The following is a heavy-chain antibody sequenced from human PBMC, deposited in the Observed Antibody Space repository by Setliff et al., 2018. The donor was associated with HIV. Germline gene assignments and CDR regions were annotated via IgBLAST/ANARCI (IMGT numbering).Heavy chain of an antibody. CDR2: IIPILDIA. D-gene: IGHD3-10*01. CDR1: GGTFSNYA. J-gene: IGHJ6*03. V-gene: IGHV1-69*10. Sequence: SVKVSCKTSGGTFSNYAISWVRQAPGQGLEWMGGIIPILDIANYAQKFLGRVTITADKSTNSAYMELSSLTSEDTAVYYCARDLKRWFGEWDLDVWGRGTTVTVSS. CDR3: ARDLKRWFGEWDLDV.